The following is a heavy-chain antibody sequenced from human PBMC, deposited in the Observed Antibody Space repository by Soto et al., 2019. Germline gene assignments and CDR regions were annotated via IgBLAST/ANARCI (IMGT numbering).Heavy chain of an antibody. CDR2: IYPGDHET. CDR3: AKGFSMEYFDF. D-gene: IGHD3-3*01. V-gene: IGHV5-51*01. J-gene: IGHJ4*02. Sequence: PVESLKISCRCSGYTFSNFWIAWVRHLPGKGLEWMGIIYPGDHETRYSPSFHGKVTISADKSISTAYLQWSSLRASDTAMYYCAKGFSMEYFDFWGQGTLVTVSS. CDR1: GYTFSNFW.